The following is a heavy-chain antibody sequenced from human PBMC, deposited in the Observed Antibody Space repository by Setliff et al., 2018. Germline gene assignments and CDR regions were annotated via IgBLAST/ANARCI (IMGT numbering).Heavy chain of an antibody. V-gene: IGHV1-3*01. D-gene: IGHD6-13*01. Sequence: ASVKVSCKASGYTFTSYAFHWVRQAPGQRLEWMGWINAGNGNTEYSQKFQDRVSITRDTSASTAYMELSSLRSEDTAVYYCAREGRAASSYYYYYYGMDVWGQGTTVTVSS. J-gene: IGHJ6*02. CDR1: GYTFTSYA. CDR3: AREGRAASSYYYYYYGMDV. CDR2: INAGNGNT.